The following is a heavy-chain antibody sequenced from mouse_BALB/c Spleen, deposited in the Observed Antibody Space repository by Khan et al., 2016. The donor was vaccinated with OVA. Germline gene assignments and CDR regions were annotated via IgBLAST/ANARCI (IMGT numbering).Heavy chain of an antibody. Sequence: IQLVQSGPELMKPGASGKISCKASGYSFTTYYIHWVKQSHGKSLEWIGYIDPFSGDTTYNQKFKGMATLTVDKSSSTAYIHLSNLTSEDSAVYYCTRHGYVAGFAYWGQGTLVTVSA. J-gene: IGHJ3*01. D-gene: IGHD2-2*01. V-gene: IGHV1S135*01. CDR3: TRHGYVAGFAY. CDR2: IDPFSGDT. CDR1: GYSFTTYY.